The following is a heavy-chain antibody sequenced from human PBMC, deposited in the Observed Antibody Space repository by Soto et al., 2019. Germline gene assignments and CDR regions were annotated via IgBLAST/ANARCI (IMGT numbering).Heavy chain of an antibody. CDR1: GGSISSGDHY. CDR2: IYYSGST. Sequence: SETLSLTCTVSGGSISSGDHYWSWIRQPPGKGLEWIGYIYYSGSTYYNPSLKSRVTISVDTSKNQFSLKLSSVTAADTAVYYCARVDASGGATLDYWGQGTLVTVSS. D-gene: IGHD1-26*01. CDR3: ARVDASGGATLDY. V-gene: IGHV4-30-4*01. J-gene: IGHJ4*02.